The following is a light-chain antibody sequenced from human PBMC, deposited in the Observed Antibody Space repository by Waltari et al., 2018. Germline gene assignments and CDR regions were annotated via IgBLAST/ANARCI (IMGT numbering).Light chain of an antibody. CDR2: LGS. Sequence: DIVMTQSPLSLPVTPGEPASISCRSSQSLLYSTGYNYLDWYLQKPGQSPQLLIYLGSNRATGVPDRFSGRGSGTDFTLKISRVEAEDVGVYYCIQPLHTPYTFGQGTKLEIK. CDR1: QSLLYSTGYNY. CDR3: IQPLHTPYT. J-gene: IGKJ2*01. V-gene: IGKV2-28*01.